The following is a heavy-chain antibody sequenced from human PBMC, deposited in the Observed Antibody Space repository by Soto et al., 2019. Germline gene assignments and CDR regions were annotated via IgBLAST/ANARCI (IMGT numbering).Heavy chain of an antibody. CDR3: ATDSITMVRGVIINHGGRGYGMDV. CDR2: FDPEDGET. Sequence: ASVKVSCKVSGYTLTELSMHWVRQAPGKGLEWMGGFDPEDGETIYAQKFQGRVTMTEDTSTDTAYMELSSLRSEDTAVYYCATDSITMVRGVIINHGGRGYGMDVWGQGTTVTVSS. D-gene: IGHD3-10*01. V-gene: IGHV1-24*01. J-gene: IGHJ6*02. CDR1: GYTLTELS.